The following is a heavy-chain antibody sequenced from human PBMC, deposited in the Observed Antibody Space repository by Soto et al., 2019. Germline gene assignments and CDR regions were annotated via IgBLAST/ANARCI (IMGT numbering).Heavy chain of an antibody. V-gene: IGHV3-7*03. D-gene: IGHD1-26*01. Sequence: GSLRLSCEASGFTFSTYWMSWVRQTPGKGLEWVAHINQHGSETYYVDSVMGQFTISRENAKNSLFLQMNSLRAEDTAVYYCARSGIVGATANWFDPWGQGTLVTVSS. CDR1: GFTFSTYW. J-gene: IGHJ5*02. CDR2: INQHGSET. CDR3: ARSGIVGATANWFDP.